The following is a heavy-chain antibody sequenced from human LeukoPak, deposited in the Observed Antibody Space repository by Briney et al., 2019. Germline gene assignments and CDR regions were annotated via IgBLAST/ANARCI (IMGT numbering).Heavy chain of an antibody. CDR1: GCSISTYH. J-gene: IGHJ4*02. CDR3: ARGGTGDLDY. V-gene: IGHV4-59*01. CDR2: IYYSGST. D-gene: IGHD7-27*01. Sequence: SETLSLTCTVSGCSISTYHWTWIRRPPGKGLEWIGHIYYSGSTNYNPSLKSRVTISVDTSKNQFTLRLTSVTAADTAVYYCARGGTGDLDYWGQGTLVTVSS.